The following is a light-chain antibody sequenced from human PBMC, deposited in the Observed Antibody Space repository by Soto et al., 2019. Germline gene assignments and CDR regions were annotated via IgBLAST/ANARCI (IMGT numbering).Light chain of an antibody. Sequence: QSALTQPPSASGSPGQSVTISCTGTSSDVGGYSYVSWYQQHPGKAPKLMIYEVSKRHSGVPDRFSGSKSGNTASLTVSGLQAEDEADYYCSSYAGTNNPVVFGGGTKLTVL. CDR2: EVS. J-gene: IGLJ2*01. CDR1: SSDVGGYSY. V-gene: IGLV2-8*01. CDR3: SSYAGTNNPVV.